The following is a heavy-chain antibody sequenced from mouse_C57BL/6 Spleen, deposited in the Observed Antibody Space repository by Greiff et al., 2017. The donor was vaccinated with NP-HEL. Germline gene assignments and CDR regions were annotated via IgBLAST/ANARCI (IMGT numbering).Heavy chain of an antibody. D-gene: IGHD4-1*01. CDR3: AREGGWDDGNYCAMDY. CDR2: IYPGSGNT. V-gene: IGHV1-66*01. Sequence: QVQLQQSGPELVKPGASVKISCKASGYSFTSYYIHWVKQRPGQGLEWIGWIYPGSGNTKYNEKFKGKATLTADTSSSTAYMQLSSLTSEDSAVYDCAREGGWDDGNYCAMDYWGQGTSVTVSS. CDR1: GYSFTSYY. J-gene: IGHJ4*01.